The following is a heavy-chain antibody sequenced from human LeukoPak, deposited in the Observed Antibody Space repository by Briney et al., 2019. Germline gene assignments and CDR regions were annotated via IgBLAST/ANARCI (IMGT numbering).Heavy chain of an antibody. J-gene: IGHJ4*02. Sequence: PGGSLRLSCVASGFTVSDDYMSWVRQAPGKGLEWVSVIYVGGDTYYTDSVKGRFTISRDNSNNTLYLQMNSLRAEDTAVYYCAKSRRAASGLFDYWGQGTLVTVSS. CDR1: GFTVSDDY. V-gene: IGHV3-53*01. CDR2: IYVGGDT. CDR3: AKSRRAASGLFDY. D-gene: IGHD6-13*01.